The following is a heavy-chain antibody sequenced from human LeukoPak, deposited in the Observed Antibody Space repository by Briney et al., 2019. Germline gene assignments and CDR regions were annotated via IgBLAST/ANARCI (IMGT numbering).Heavy chain of an antibody. CDR2: ISGSGGST. D-gene: IGHD3-10*01. CDR3: AKRNYGSGSYGYMDV. CDR1: GFTFSSYA. V-gene: IGHV3-23*01. Sequence: GGSLRLSCAASGFTFSSYAMSWVRQAPGKGLEWVSAISGSGGSTYYADSVKGRFTISRDNSKNTLYLQMNSLRAEDTAVYYCAKRNYGSGSYGYMDVWGKGTTVTVSS. J-gene: IGHJ6*03.